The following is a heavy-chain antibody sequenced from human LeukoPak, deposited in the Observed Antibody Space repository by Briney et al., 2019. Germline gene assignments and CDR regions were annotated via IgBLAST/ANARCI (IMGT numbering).Heavy chain of an antibody. J-gene: IGHJ4*02. CDR1: EFTLSSYW. CDR2: VKQDGCEK. CDR3: ARDGAPDAHCSSSSCAIR. D-gene: IGHD2-2*01. Sequence: GGSLRLSCVGSEFTLSSYWMAWVRQAPGKGLEWVADVKQDGCEKYFVDSVKGRFTISRDNAKNSLFLQMNSLRAEDTAVYYCARDGAPDAHCSSSSCAIRWGQGTLVTVSS. V-gene: IGHV3-7*01.